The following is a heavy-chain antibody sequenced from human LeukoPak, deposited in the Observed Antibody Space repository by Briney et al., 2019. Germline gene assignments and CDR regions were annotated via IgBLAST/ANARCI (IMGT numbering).Heavy chain of an antibody. Sequence: SETLSLTCTVSGGSISTYYWSWIRQPPGKGLEWMGYIYYSGSTNYNPSLKSRVTILVDTSNNQFSLRLNSVTAADTAVYYCARENTMVRGAFDAFDIWGQGTMVTVSS. J-gene: IGHJ3*02. D-gene: IGHD3-10*01. CDR3: ARENTMVRGAFDAFDI. CDR1: GGSISTYY. CDR2: IYYSGST. V-gene: IGHV4-59*01.